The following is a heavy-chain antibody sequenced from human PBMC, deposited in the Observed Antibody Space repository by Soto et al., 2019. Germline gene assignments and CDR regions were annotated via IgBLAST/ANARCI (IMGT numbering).Heavy chain of an antibody. V-gene: IGHV3-23*01. CDR2: ISGSGGST. D-gene: IGHD3-10*01. CDR3: AKDQGTAVDAFDI. Sequence: XGSLSLSCAASGFTFSSYAMSWVRQAPGKGLEWVSAISGSGGSTYYADSVKGRFTISRDNSKNTLYLQMNSLRAEDTAVYYCAKDQGTAVDAFDIWGQGPMVTVSS. CDR1: GFTFSSYA. J-gene: IGHJ3*02.